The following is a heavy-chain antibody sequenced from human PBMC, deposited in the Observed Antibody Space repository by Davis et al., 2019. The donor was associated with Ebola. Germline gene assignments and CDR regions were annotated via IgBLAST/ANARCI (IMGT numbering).Heavy chain of an antibody. CDR1: GFSFGTYG. CDR3: TISSTNWDY. CDR2: MSYGGSHT. D-gene: IGHD2-2*01. Sequence: PGGSLRLSCAAFGFSFGTYGMHWVRQAPGKGLEWVGYMSYGGSHTSSIDSVKGRFTISRDNSKNTAYLQMNSLKTEDTAVYYCTISSTNWDYWGQGTLVTVSS. J-gene: IGHJ4*02. V-gene: IGHV3-30*03.